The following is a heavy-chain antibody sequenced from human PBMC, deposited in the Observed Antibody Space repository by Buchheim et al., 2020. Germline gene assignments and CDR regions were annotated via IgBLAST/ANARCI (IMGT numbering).Heavy chain of an antibody. CDR1: GGSTRSSGYY. V-gene: IGHV4-31*03. CDR3: ASSEDFGDYVFDY. Sequence: QVQLQESGPGLVKPSQTLSLTCTVTGGSTRSSGYYWSWIRQHPGKGLEWIGHIYYSGTTYYNPSLKSRVTISIDTSKNQFSLKVTSVTAADTAVYYCASSEDFGDYVFDYWGQGTL. D-gene: IGHD3-16*01. CDR2: IYYSGTT. J-gene: IGHJ4*02.